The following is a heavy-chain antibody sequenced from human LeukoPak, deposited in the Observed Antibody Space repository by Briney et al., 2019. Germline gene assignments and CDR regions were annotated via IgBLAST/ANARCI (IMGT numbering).Heavy chain of an antibody. CDR1: GGSISSEY. CDR2: VHYSGST. Sequence: SETLSLTCTASGGSISSEYWSWIRQPPGKGLEWIGYVHYSGSTNYNPSLKSRVTISLDTSKNLFSLKLSSVTTADTAVYYCARSTYLYYFGSWGQGTLVTVSS. V-gene: IGHV4-59*01. D-gene: IGHD2-2*01. J-gene: IGHJ4*02. CDR3: ARSTYLYYFGS.